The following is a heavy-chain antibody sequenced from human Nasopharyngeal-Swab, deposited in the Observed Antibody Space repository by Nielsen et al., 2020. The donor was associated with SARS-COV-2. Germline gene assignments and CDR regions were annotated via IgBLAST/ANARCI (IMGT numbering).Heavy chain of an antibody. J-gene: IGHJ4*02. D-gene: IGHD5-18*01. CDR2: IWYDGSNK. CDR1: GFTFSSYN. V-gene: IGHV3-30*02. CDR3: AKFGYSYAFDY. Sequence: GGSLRLSCAASGFTFSSYNMNWVRQAPGKGLEWVAVIWYDGSNKYYADSVKGRFTISRDNSKNTLYLQMNSLRAEDTAVYYCAKFGYSYAFDYWGQGTLVTVSS.